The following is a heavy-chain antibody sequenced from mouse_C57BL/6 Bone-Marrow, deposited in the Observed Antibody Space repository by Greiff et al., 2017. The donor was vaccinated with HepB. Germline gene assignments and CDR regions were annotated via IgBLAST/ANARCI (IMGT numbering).Heavy chain of an antibody. CDR3: ARKGSFAY. J-gene: IGHJ3*01. D-gene: IGHD3-3*01. Sequence: QVQLQQPGAELVRPGTSVKLSCKASGYTFTSYWMHWVKQRPGQGLEWIGVIDPSDSYTNYNQKFKGKATLTVDTSSSTAYMQLSSLTSEDSAVYYCARKGSFAYWSQGTLVTVSA. CDR2: IDPSDSYT. CDR1: GYTFTSYW. V-gene: IGHV1-59*01.